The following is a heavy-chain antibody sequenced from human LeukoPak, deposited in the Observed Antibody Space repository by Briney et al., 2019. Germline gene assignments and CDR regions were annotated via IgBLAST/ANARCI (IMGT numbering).Heavy chain of an antibody. V-gene: IGHV3-74*01. J-gene: IGHJ6*02. Sequence: GSLRLSCAASGFTFSSYWMHWIRQAPGKGLVWVSRINSGGSSTSYADSVKGRFTISRDNAKNTLYLQMNSLRAEDTAVYYCAREGGGKWELPVYYYGMDVWGQGTTVTVSS. D-gene: IGHD1-26*01. CDR3: AREGGGKWELPVYYYGMDV. CDR2: INSGGSST. CDR1: GFTFSSYW.